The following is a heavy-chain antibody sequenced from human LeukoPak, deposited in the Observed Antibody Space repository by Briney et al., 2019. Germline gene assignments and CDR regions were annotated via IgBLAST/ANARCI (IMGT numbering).Heavy chain of an antibody. CDR3: AREDTDGGWYDP. V-gene: IGHV1-69*05. J-gene: IGHJ5*02. CDR1: GGTFSGYA. CDR2: IIPIFGTA. D-gene: IGHD3-16*01. Sequence: SVKVSCKASGGTFSGYAISWVRQAPGQGLEWMGRIIPIFGTANYAQKFQGRVTITTDESTSTAYMELSSLRSEDTAVYYCAREDTDGGWYDPWGQETLVTVSS.